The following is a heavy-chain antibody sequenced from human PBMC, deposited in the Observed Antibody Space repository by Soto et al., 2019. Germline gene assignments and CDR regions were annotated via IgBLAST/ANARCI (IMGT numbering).Heavy chain of an antibody. D-gene: IGHD2-15*01. CDR3: AASYCSGGSCYNYYYYGMDV. Sequence: SVKVSCKASGFTFTSSAMQWVRQARGQRLEWIGWIVVGSGNTNYAQKFQERVTITRDMSTSTAYMELSSLRSEDTAVYYCAASYCSGGSCYNYYYYGMDVWGQGTTVTVSS. J-gene: IGHJ6*02. CDR1: GFTFTSSA. V-gene: IGHV1-58*02. CDR2: IVVGSGNT.